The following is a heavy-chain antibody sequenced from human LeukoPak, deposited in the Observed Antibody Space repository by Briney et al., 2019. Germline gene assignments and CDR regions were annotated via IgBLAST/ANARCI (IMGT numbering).Heavy chain of an antibody. CDR1: GGSISSSNW. Sequence: SGTLSLTCAVFGGSISSSNWWSWVRQPPGKGLEWIGEIFHTGNTNYNPSLMSRVTISVDKSKNLFSLKLSSATAADTAVYYRARDSADYGDYLYAYWGQGILVTVSS. J-gene: IGHJ4*02. CDR2: IFHTGNT. V-gene: IGHV4-4*02. D-gene: IGHD4-17*01. CDR3: ARDSADYGDYLYAY.